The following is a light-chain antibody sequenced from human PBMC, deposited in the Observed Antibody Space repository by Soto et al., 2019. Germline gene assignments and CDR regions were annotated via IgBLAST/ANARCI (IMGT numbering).Light chain of an antibody. CDR2: AAS. V-gene: IGKV1-39*01. CDR1: QTISRY. J-gene: IGKJ1*01. CDR3: QQYNSYSWT. Sequence: DTQMTQSPSSLSASVGDRVTITCRTSQTISRYLNWYQQKPGKAPKLLIYAASNLQSGVPSRFSGSGSGTDFTLTISSLQPEDFATYYCQQYNSYSWTFGQGTRWIS.